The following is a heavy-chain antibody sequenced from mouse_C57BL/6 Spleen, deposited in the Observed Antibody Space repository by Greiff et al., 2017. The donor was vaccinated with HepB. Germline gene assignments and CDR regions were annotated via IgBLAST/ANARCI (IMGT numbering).Heavy chain of an antibody. CDR3: ARKDYGSSSAY. Sequence: QVQLKQPGAELVMPGASVKLSCKASGYTFTSYWMHWVKQRPGQGLEWIGEIDPSDSYTNYNQKFKGKSTLTVDKSSSTAYMQLSSLTSEDSAVYYCARKDYGSSSAYWGQGTLVTVSA. D-gene: IGHD1-1*01. CDR2: IDPSDSYT. V-gene: IGHV1-69*01. J-gene: IGHJ3*01. CDR1: GYTFTSYW.